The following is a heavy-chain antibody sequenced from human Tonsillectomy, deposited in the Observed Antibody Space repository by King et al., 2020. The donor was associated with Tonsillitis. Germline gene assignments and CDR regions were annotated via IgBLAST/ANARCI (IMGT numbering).Heavy chain of an antibody. CDR2: IKSKTDGGTT. V-gene: IGHV3-15*07. J-gene: IGHJ4*02. CDR1: GFPFSNAW. D-gene: IGHD3-22*01. Sequence: VQLVESGGGLVKPGGSLRLSCAASGFPFSNAWSNWVRQAPGKGLEWVGRIKSKTDGGTTDYAAPVKGRFTISRDDSKNTLYLQMNSLKTEETAVYYCNTFLHWYDTSEDYWGQGTLVTVSS. CDR3: NTFLHWYDTSEDY.